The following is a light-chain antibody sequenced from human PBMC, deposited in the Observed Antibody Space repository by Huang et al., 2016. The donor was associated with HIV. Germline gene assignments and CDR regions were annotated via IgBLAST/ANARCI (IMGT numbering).Light chain of an antibody. CDR2: KSS. Sequence: DIQMTQSPSTLSASVGDRVTITCRASQCISSLLAWYQQKPGKAPNLLIYKSSNLKTGAPSRFSGRGSGTEFTLTISSLQPDDFATYFCQQYSTYSWTFGQGTKVEL. J-gene: IGKJ1*01. CDR3: QQYSTYSWT. CDR1: QCISSL. V-gene: IGKV1-5*03.